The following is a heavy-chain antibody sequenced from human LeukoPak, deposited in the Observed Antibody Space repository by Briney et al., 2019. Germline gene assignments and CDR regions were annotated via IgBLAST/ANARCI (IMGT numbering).Heavy chain of an antibody. CDR3: ARSLERRAWFDP. J-gene: IGHJ5*02. V-gene: IGHV1-2*02. D-gene: IGHD1-1*01. CDR1: GYTFTGYY. Sequence: ASVKVSCKASGYTFTGYYMHWVRQAPGQGLEWMGWINPNSGGTNYAQKFQGRVTMTRDTSISTAYMELSRLRSDDTAVYYCARSLERRAWFDPWGQGTLVTVSP. CDR2: INPNSGGT.